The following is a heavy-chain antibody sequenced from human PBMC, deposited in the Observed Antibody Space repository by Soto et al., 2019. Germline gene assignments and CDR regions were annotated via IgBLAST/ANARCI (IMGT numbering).Heavy chain of an antibody. V-gene: IGHV4-34*01. CDR1: GGSFSGYY. CDR3: AVKYYDFWSGYYTGNDY. CDR2: INHSGST. J-gene: IGHJ4*02. D-gene: IGHD3-3*01. Sequence: SETLSLTCAVYGGSFSGYYWSWIRQPPGKGLEWIGEINHSGSTNYNPSLKSRVTISVDTSKNQFSLKLSSVTAADTAVYFCAVKYYDFWSGYYTGNDYWGQGTLVTVSS.